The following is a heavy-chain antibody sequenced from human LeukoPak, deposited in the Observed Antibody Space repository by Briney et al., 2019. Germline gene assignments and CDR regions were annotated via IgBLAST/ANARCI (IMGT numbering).Heavy chain of an antibody. Sequence: PGGSLRLSCAASGFTFNSYAMSWVRQSPGQGLEWVSTISGDAVTSWYADSVKGRFTVSRDNSKNIVFLQMNNLRAEDTAVYYCAEKDSGGSYNWFDPWGQGTLVTVSS. CDR1: GFTFNSYA. V-gene: IGHV3-23*01. D-gene: IGHD3-22*01. J-gene: IGHJ5*02. CDR3: AEKDSGGSYNWFDP. CDR2: ISGDAVTS.